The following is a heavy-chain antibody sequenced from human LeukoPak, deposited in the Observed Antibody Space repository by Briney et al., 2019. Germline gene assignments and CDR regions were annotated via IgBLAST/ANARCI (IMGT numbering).Heavy chain of an antibody. V-gene: IGHV4-59*01. CDR3: ARDQPELGYYYGSGSSPTDAFEI. CDR1: GGSISSYY. CDR2: IYYSGST. Sequence: SETLSLTCTVSGGSISSYYWSWIRQPPGKGLEWIGYIYYSGSTNYNPSLKSRVTISVDTSKNQFSLKLSSVTAADTAVYYCARDQPELGYYYGSGSSPTDAFEIWGQGTVVTVSS. D-gene: IGHD3-10*01. J-gene: IGHJ3*02.